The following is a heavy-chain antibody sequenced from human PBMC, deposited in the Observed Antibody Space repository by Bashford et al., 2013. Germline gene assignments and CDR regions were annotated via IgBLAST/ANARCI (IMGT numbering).Heavy chain of an antibody. CDR1: GGSFSGYF. Sequence: SETLSLTCVGYGGSFSGYFWTWIRQPPGKGLEWIGYIYYSGSTYYNPSLKSRVTISVDTSKNQFSLKLSSVTAADTAVYYCARQKGYCSGGSCYSDIFGLDYWGQGTLVTVSS. CDR2: IYYSGST. D-gene: IGHD2-15*01. V-gene: IGHV4-34*09. J-gene: IGHJ4*02. CDR3: ARQKGYCSGGSCYSDIFGLDY.